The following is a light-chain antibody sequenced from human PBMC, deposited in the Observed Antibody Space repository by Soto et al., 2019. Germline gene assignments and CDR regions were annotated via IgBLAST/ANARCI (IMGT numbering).Light chain of an antibody. CDR3: CSYAGSSIHVV. V-gene: IGLV2-23*02. Sequence: QSVLTQPASVSGSPGQSITISCTGTSSDVGSYNLVSWYQQHPGKAPKLMIYEVSKRPSGVSNRFSGSKSGNTASLTISGLQADDEADYYCCSYAGSSIHVVFGGGTKLTVL. CDR2: EVS. J-gene: IGLJ2*01. CDR1: SSDVGSYNL.